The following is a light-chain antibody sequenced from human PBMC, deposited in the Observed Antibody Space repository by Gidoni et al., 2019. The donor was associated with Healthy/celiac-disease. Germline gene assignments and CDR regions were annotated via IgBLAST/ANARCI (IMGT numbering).Light chain of an antibody. CDR3: QAWDSSNVV. CDR2: QDS. CDR1: KLGDKY. Sequence: SYELTQPPSVSVSPGQTASITCSGDKLGDKYACWYQQKPGQSPVLVIYQDSKGPSGIPERFSGSNSGNTATLTISGTQAMDEADYYCQAWDSSNVVFGGGTKLTVL. J-gene: IGLJ2*01. V-gene: IGLV3-1*01.